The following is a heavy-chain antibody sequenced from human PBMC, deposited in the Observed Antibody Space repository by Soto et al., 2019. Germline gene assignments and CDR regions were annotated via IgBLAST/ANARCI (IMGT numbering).Heavy chain of an antibody. CDR2: IIPLLGRA. CDR3: AGDSGKSDYAFDF. Sequence: QVQLVQSGAEVKKPGSSVKVSCKASGGPVSSYTLSWVRQAPGQGLEWMGRIIPLLGRATYAGKFQGRVTITANKSTGTVYMDLSSLRSEDTAVYFCAGDSGKSDYAFDFWGQGTLVTVSS. D-gene: IGHD4-17*01. J-gene: IGHJ4*02. V-gene: IGHV1-69*08. CDR1: GGPVSSYT.